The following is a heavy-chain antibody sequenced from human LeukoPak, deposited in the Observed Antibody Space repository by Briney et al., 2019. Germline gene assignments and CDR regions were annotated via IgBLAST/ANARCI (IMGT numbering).Heavy chain of an antibody. CDR2: INGSGGST. Sequence: GGSLRLSCAASGFTFSSYAMSWVRQAPGKGREWVSAINGSGGSTYYADSVKGRFTISRDNSKNTLYLQMNSLRAEDTAVYYCAKDPRVTISWFDPWGQGTLVTVSS. D-gene: IGHD4-17*01. J-gene: IGHJ5*02. V-gene: IGHV3-23*01. CDR1: GFTFSSYA. CDR3: AKDPRVTISWFDP.